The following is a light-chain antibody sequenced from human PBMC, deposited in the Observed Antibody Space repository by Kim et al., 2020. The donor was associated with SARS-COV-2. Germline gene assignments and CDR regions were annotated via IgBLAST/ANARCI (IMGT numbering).Light chain of an antibody. Sequence: GDRVTITCRASQGIGNYLAWYQQKPGKVPKLLVYTASTLHSGVPSRFSGSGSGTDFTLSISSLQPEDVAIYYCQKYNSAPYPFGQGTRLEIK. CDR3: QKYNSAPYP. J-gene: IGKJ5*01. V-gene: IGKV1-27*01. CDR1: QGIGNY. CDR2: TAS.